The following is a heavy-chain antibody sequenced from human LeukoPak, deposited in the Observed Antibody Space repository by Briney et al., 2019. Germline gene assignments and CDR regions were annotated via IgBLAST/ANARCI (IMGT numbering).Heavy chain of an antibody. CDR2: TYYSGST. J-gene: IGHJ4*02. V-gene: IGHV4-59*01. D-gene: IGHD3-16*02. Sequence: SETLSLTCTVSGGSISSYYWSWIRQPPGKGLEWIGYTYYSGSTNYNPFLKSRVTISVDTSKNQFSLKLSSVTAADTAVYYCARTDFTFGGVIVFDYWGQGTLVTVSS. CDR3: ARTDFTFGGVIVFDY. CDR1: GGSISSYY.